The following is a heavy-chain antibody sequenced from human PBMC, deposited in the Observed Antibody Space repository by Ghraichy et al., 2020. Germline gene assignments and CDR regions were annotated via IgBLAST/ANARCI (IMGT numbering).Heavy chain of an antibody. J-gene: IGHJ4*02. V-gene: IGHV3-33*01. CDR3: ARDYDSNGYLYY. CDR1: GFTFSSRG. D-gene: IGHD3-16*01. Sequence: SLRLSCAASGFTFSSRGMNWVRQAPGKGLEWLALIWFDGSNTYYADSVKGRFTISRDNSKNTLYLQMNSLRAEDTAVYYCARDYDSNGYLYYWGPGTLVTVSA. CDR2: IWFDGSNT.